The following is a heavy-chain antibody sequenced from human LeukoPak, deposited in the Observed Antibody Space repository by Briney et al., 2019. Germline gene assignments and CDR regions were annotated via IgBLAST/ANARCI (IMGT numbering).Heavy chain of an antibody. CDR3: ASLLGNDARRFDY. V-gene: IGHV3-21*01. D-gene: IGHD1-1*01. Sequence: PGGSLRLSCAASGFTFRTSWMSWVRQAPGKGLEWVSSISSSSSYIYYADSVKGRFTISRDNAKNSLYLQMNSLRAEDTAVYYCASLLGNDARRFDYWGQGTLVTVSS. CDR2: ISSSSSYI. J-gene: IGHJ4*02. CDR1: GFTFRTSW.